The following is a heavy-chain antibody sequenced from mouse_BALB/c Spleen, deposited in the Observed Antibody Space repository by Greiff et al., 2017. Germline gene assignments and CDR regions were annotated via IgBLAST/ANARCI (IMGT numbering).Heavy chain of an antibody. Sequence: VQLQQSGPELVKPGASVKISCKASGYSFTGYYMHWVKQSHVKSLEWIGRINPYNGATSYNQNFKDKASLTVDKSSSTAYMELHSLTSEDSAVYYCARSYPIYKGFDYWGQGTTLTVSS. CDR3: ARSYPIYKGFDY. J-gene: IGHJ2*01. CDR2: INPYNGAT. D-gene: IGHD1-3*01. V-gene: IGHV1-31*01. CDR1: GYSFTGYY.